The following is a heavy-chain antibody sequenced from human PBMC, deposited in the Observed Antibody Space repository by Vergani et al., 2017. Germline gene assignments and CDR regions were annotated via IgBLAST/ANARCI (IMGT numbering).Heavy chain of an antibody. V-gene: IGHV4-59*01. CDR3: ARTLFSGVSDI. D-gene: IGHD3-10*01. J-gene: IGHJ3*02. CDR1: GGSISSYY. CDR2: IYYSGST. Sequence: QVQLQESGPGLVKPSETLSLTCTVSGGSISSYYWSWIRQPPGKGLEWIGYIYYSGSTNYNPSLKSRVTVSVDTSKNQFSLKLSSVTAAVTAVYYCARTLFSGVSDIWGQGTMVTVSS.